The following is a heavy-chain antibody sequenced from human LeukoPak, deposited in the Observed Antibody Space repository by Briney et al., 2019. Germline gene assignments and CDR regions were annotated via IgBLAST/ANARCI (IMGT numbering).Heavy chain of an antibody. CDR1: VGPISSYY. V-gene: IGHV4-59*08. CDR3: ARLRSTRRYYYGMDV. J-gene: IGHJ6*02. Sequence: PSETLSLTCTVPVGPISSYYGSSIRQPPGKGLELIGYIYYSGSTNYNPSLKSRVTISVDTSKNQFYLKLSSATAADTAVYYCARLRSTRRYYYGMDVWGQGTTVTVSS. CDR2: IYYSGST. D-gene: IGHD5/OR15-5a*01.